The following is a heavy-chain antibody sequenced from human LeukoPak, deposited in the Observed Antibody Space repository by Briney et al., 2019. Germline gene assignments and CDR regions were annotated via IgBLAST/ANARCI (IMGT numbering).Heavy chain of an antibody. J-gene: IGHJ4*02. V-gene: IGHV3-23*01. CDR1: GFTVSSYA. CDR2: ISGSGGSR. CDR3: AKESGFYSSSPPDY. Sequence: GGSLRLSCAAAGFTVSSYAMSWVRQAPGKGLEWVSAISGSGGSRYYAEYVKGRFNISRDNSKNTLYLQMNSLRADETAIYYCAKESGFYSSSPPDYWGQGTLVTVST. D-gene: IGHD6-13*01.